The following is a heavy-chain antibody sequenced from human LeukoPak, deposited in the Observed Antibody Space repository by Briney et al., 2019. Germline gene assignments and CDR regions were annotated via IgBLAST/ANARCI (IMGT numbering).Heavy chain of an antibody. Sequence: PGRCLRLSCAATGFTFSNYAIHWGRQAPGKGLEWVAFISDDGSRQHYADSVKGRFTISRDNSKNTLNLQMNSLRAEDTAVSYCVKDRTGTYTLDYWGQGTLVTVSS. CDR1: GFTFSNYA. J-gene: IGHJ4*02. CDR3: VKDRTGTYTLDY. V-gene: IGHV3-30-3*01. CDR2: ISDDGSRQ. D-gene: IGHD3-10*01.